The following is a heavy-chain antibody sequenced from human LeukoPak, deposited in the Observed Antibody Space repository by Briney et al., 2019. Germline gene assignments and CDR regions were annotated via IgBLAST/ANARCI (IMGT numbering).Heavy chain of an antibody. J-gene: IGHJ4*02. Sequence: GESLKISFKVSGYSFPSYWITWVRQVPGKGLEWMGRIAPSDSYTNYNPSFEGHVTMSVEKSITTVYLQWSSLKASDTAMYYCARSYSSGWYSWFFDYWGQGTLVTVSS. CDR2: IAPSDSYT. V-gene: IGHV5-10-1*01. CDR3: ARSYSSGWYSWFFDY. D-gene: IGHD6-19*01. CDR1: GYSFPSYW.